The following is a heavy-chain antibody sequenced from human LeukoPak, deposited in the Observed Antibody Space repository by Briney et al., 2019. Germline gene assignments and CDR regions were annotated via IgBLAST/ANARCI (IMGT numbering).Heavy chain of an antibody. J-gene: IGHJ4*02. V-gene: IGHV3-48*02. Sequence: PGGSLRLSCAASGFTFSTYTMNWVRQAPGKGLQWVSYITTSGSTIYYADSVKGRFTISRDNARNSMYLQMNSLRDDDTAVYYCASDRDWSFDYWGQGTLVTVSS. CDR3: ASDRDWSFDY. D-gene: IGHD3/OR15-3a*01. CDR2: ITTSGSTI. CDR1: GFTFSTYT.